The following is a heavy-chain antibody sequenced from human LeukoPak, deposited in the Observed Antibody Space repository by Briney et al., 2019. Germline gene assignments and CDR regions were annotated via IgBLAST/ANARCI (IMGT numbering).Heavy chain of an antibody. V-gene: IGHV3-23*01. CDR2: LSGSGGGT. CDR1: GITLSNYG. CDR3: AKRGVVIRVFLVGFHKEAYFFDS. J-gene: IGHJ4*02. Sequence: GGSLRLSCAVSGITLSNYGMSWVRQAPGKGLEWVAGLSGSGGGTNYADSVQGRFTISRDNPKNTLYLQMNSLRAEDTAVYFCAKRGVVIRVFLVGFHKEAYFFDSWGQGALVTVSS. D-gene: IGHD3-10*01.